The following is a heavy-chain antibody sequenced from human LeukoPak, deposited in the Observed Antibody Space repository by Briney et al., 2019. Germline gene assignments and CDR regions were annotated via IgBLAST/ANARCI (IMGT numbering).Heavy chain of an antibody. CDR1: GGSISSYY. D-gene: IGHD3-22*01. J-gene: IGHJ4*02. V-gene: IGHV4-59*01. CDR2: IYYSGST. Sequence: PSETLSLTCTVSGGSISSYYWSWIRQPPGKGLEWIGYIYYSGSTNYNPSLKSRVTVSVDTSKNQFSLKLSSVTAADTAVYYCASDSSGYREFDYWGQGTLVTVSS. CDR3: ASDSSGYREFDY.